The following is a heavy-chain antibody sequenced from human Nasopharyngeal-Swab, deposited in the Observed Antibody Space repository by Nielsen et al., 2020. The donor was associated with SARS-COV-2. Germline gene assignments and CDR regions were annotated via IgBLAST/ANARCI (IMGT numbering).Heavy chain of an antibody. V-gene: IGHV1-69*04. D-gene: IGHD3-10*01. CDR2: IIPILGIA. J-gene: IGHJ4*02. CDR3: ARGTMVRGVIISDPLY. CDR1: GGTFSSYA. Sequence: SVKVSCKASGGTFSSYAISWVRQAPGQGLEWMGRIIPILGIANYAQKFQGRVTITADKSTSTAYMELSSLRSEDTAVYYCARGTMVRGVIISDPLYWGQETLVTVSS.